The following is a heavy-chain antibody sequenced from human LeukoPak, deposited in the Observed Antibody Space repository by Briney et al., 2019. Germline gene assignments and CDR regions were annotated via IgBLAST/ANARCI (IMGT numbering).Heavy chain of an antibody. CDR2: ISYDGSNK. J-gene: IGHJ3*02. CDR1: GFTFSSYG. D-gene: IGHD3-22*01. CDR3: ARLYDSSGYYYYHDAFDI. Sequence: GGSLRLSCAASGFTFSSYGMHWVRQAPGKGLEWVAVISYDGSNKYYADSVKGRFTISRDNSKNTLYLQTNSLRAEDTAVYYCARLYDSSGYYYYHDAFDIWGQGTMVTVSS. V-gene: IGHV3-30*19.